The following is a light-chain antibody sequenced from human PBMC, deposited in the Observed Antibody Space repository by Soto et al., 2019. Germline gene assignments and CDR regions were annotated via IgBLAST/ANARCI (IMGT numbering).Light chain of an antibody. CDR3: QQYNSYSWT. J-gene: IGKJ1*01. V-gene: IGKV1-5*01. Sequence: DIQMTQSPSTLSASVGDRVTITCRASQSIGRGLAWYQQKPGRAPKLLIYDVSSLESGVPSRFSGSGSGTEFTLTISSLQPDDFATYYCQQYNSYSWTFGQGTKVEIK. CDR1: QSIGRG. CDR2: DVS.